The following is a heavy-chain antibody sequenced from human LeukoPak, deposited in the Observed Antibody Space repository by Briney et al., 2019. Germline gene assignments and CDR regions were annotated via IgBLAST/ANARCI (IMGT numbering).Heavy chain of an antibody. Sequence: QAGGSLRLSCAASGFTFSNYWMHWVRQAPGKGLVWVSRINTDSLSTVYADSVKGRFTISRDNAKNSLYLQMNSLRAEDTALYYCAKDISPLTGDRSGYYYGMDVWGQGTTVTVSS. CDR2: INTDSLST. V-gene: IGHV3-74*01. J-gene: IGHJ6*02. D-gene: IGHD7-27*01. CDR3: AKDISPLTGDRSGYYYGMDV. CDR1: GFTFSNYW.